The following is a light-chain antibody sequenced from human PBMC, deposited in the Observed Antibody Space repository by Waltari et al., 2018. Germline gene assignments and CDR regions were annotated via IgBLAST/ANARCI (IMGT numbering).Light chain of an antibody. V-gene: IGLV4-69*01. CDR1: SGHISNV. CDR3: QTGGHGAWV. Sequence: LVLTQSPSASASLGASVKLTCTLSSGHISNVIAWLLQHPKTGSRYLMKVNSEGRHCKGDEILDRFAGSSSGAERYPTISSRQSEDEADYYCQTGGHGAWVFGGGTKLTVL. J-gene: IGLJ3*02. CDR2: VNSEGRH.